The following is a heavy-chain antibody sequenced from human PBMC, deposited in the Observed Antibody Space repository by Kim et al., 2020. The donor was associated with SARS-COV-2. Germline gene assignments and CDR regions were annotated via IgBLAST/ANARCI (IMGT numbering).Heavy chain of an antibody. CDR3: ARQVIAAAGTLD. CDR1: GGSISSSSYY. J-gene: IGHJ4*02. V-gene: IGHV4-39*01. CDR2: IYYSGST. D-gene: IGHD6-13*01. Sequence: SETLSLTCTVSGGSISSSSYYWGWIRQPPGKGLEWIGSIYYSGSTYYNPSLKSRVTISVDTSKNQFSLKLSSVTAADTAVYYCARQVIAAAGTLDWGQGTLVTVSS.